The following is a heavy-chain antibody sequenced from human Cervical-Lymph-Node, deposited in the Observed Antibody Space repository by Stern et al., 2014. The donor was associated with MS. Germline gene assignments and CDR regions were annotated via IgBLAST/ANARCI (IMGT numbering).Heavy chain of an antibody. CDR3: AIEPGVGVVITTYFQH. J-gene: IGHJ1*01. V-gene: IGHV1-69*01. D-gene: IGHD3-3*01. CDR1: GGNFSHYA. CDR2: IIPIFATA. Sequence: DQLVESGAEVKAPGSSAKVSCKASGGNFSHYAINWVRQAPGQGLQWMGGIIPIFATAHYAQDFQDRVTITADESTNTAYMELSSLKSDDTAVYYCAIEPGVGVVITTYFQHWGQGTLVTVSS.